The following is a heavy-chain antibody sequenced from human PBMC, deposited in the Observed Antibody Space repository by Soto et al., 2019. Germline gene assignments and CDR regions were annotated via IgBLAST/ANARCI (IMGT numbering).Heavy chain of an antibody. CDR2: TYYRSRWYN. V-gene: IGHV6-1*01. D-gene: IGHD1-7*01. J-gene: IGHJ6*03. CDR3: AGTSSLQWYYMDV. CDR1: GDSVASNSAA. Sequence: SQTLSLTCAISGDSVASNSAAWNWIRQSLSRGLEWLGRTYYRSRWYNDYAVSVRSRITVNADTSKNQFSLHLNSVTPEDTAVDYCAGTSSLQWYYMDVWDKGTTVTVSS.